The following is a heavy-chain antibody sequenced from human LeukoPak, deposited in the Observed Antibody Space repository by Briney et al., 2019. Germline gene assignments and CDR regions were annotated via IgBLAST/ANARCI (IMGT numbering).Heavy chain of an antibody. J-gene: IGHJ4*02. CDR3: AREGIAYDLAPFDY. CDR1: GFTVSSNY. V-gene: IGHV3-53*01. CDR2: IYSGGST. D-gene: IGHD5-12*01. Sequence: GGSLRLSCAATGFTVSSNYMSWVRQAPGKGLEWVSVIYSGGSTYYADSVKDRFTMSRDNSNNTLYLQMNSLRAEDTAVYYCAREGIAYDLAPFDYWGQGTLVTVSS.